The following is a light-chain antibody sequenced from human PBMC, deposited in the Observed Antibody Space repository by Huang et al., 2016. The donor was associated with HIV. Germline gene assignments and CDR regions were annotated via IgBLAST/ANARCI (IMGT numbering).Light chain of an antibody. Sequence: DIVMTQSPVSLPVTPGEPASISCRSNQSLLHNNGYNFLDWYLQKPRQPPQLLVYLGCNRASGVPDRFSGSGSGTDFTLRITRVEAEDVGVYFCMQSLQIPWTFGQGTKVEI. CDR3: MQSLQIPWT. V-gene: IGKV2-28*01. CDR2: LGC. CDR1: QSLLHNNGYNF. J-gene: IGKJ1*01.